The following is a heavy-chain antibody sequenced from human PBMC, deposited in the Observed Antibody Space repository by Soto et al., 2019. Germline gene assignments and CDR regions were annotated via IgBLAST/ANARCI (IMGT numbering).Heavy chain of an antibody. V-gene: IGHV1-69*13. Sequence: ASVKVSCKASGGTFGSYAISWVRQAPGQGLEWMGGIIPIFGTANYAQKFQGRVTITADESTSTAYMELSSLRSEDTAVYYCARVTARHSEVTPFDYWGQGTLVTVSS. CDR1: GGTFGSYA. CDR2: IIPIFGTA. CDR3: ARVTARHSEVTPFDY. J-gene: IGHJ4*02. D-gene: IGHD5-18*01.